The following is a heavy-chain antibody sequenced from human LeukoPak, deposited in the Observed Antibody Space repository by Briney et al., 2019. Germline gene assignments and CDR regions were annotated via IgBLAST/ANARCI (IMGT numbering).Heavy chain of an antibody. J-gene: IGHJ5*02. CDR1: GYTFTGYY. Sequence: GASVKVSCKASGYTFTGYYMHWVRQAPGQGLEWMGWINPNSGGTNYAQKFQGRVTMTRDTSISTAYMELSRLRSDDTAVYYCARGLARCSSTSCYSWFDPWGQGTLVTVSS. D-gene: IGHD2-2*01. V-gene: IGHV1-2*02. CDR3: ARGLARCSSTSCYSWFDP. CDR2: INPNSGGT.